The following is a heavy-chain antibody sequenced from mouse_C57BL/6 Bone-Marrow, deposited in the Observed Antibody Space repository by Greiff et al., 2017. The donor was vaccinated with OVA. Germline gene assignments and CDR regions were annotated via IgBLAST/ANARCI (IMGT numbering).Heavy chain of an antibody. V-gene: IGHV5-17*01. Sequence: EVKLVESGGGLVKPGGSLKLSCAASGFTFSDYGMHWVRQAPEKGLEWVAYISSGSSTIYYADTVKGRFTISRDNAKNTLFQQMTSLRAEDAAMYCCTRLRPYGCAMDYWGKGTSVTVSS. J-gene: IGHJ4*01. CDR2: ISSGSSTI. CDR3: TRLRPYGCAMDY. CDR1: GFTFSDYG. D-gene: IGHD1-2*01.